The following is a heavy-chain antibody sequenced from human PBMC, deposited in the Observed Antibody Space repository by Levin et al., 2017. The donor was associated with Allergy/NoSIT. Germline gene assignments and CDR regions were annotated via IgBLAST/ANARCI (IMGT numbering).Heavy chain of an antibody. CDR3: ARSYIVGARGPFDY. Sequence: SQTLSLTCAVYGGSFSGYYWSWIRQPPGKGLEWIGEINHSGSTNYNPSLKSRVTIPVDTSKNQFSLKLSSVTAADTAVYYCARSYIVGARGPFDYWGQGTLVTVSS. J-gene: IGHJ4*02. CDR1: GGSFSGYY. D-gene: IGHD1-26*01. CDR2: INHSGST. V-gene: IGHV4-34*01.